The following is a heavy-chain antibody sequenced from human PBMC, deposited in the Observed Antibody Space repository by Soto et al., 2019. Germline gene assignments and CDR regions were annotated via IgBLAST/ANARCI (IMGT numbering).Heavy chain of an antibody. J-gene: IGHJ4*02. CDR2: IGYGGNT. D-gene: IGHD2-2*01. Sequence: PSETLSLTCTVSGGSISNYYWSWIRQSPGKGLEWIGYIGYGGNTNYNPSLKSRVTMSVDTSKNQFSLNLSSVTAADTAVSYCERHARTSSMWGQGTKVTVSS. V-gene: IGHV4-59*08. CDR1: GGSISNYY. CDR3: ERHARTSSM.